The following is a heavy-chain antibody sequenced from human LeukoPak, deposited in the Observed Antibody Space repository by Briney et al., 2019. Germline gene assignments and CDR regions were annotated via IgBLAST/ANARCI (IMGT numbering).Heavy chain of an antibody. CDR3: ARTTEGYCSGGNCYYYYYYMDV. Sequence: SETLSLTCTVSGDSISTYYWSWIRQPPGKGLEWIGYIHYSGSTSYNPSLKSRVTISVDTSKNQFSLKLRFVTPADTAVFYCARTTEGYCSGGNCYYYYYYMDVWGKGTTVTVSS. D-gene: IGHD2-15*01. CDR2: IHYSGST. CDR1: GDSISTYY. V-gene: IGHV4-59*01. J-gene: IGHJ6*03.